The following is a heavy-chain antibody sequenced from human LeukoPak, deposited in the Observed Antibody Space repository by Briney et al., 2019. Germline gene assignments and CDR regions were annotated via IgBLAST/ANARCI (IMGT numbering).Heavy chain of an antibody. CDR1: GGSIGSYY. CDR3: AGRVMITFGGVIGYDYGMDV. D-gene: IGHD3-16*01. V-gene: IGHV4-59*08. J-gene: IGHJ6*02. CDR2: IYYSGST. Sequence: SETLSLTCTVSGGSIGSYYWSWIRQPPGKGLEWIGYIYYSGSTNYNPSLKSRVTVSVDTSKNQFSLKLSSVTAANTAVYYCAGRVMITFGGVIGYDYGMDVWGQGTTVTVSS.